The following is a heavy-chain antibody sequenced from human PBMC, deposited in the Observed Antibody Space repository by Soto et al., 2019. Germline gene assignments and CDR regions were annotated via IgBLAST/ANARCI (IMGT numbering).Heavy chain of an antibody. J-gene: IGHJ2*01. D-gene: IGHD2-15*01. CDR1: GGSISSYY. CDR3: AREEGVVVVAATRLRYFDL. Sequence: LSLTCTVSGGSISSYYWSWIRQPPGKGLEWIGYIYYSGSTNYNPSLKSRVTISVDTSKNQFSLKLSSVTAADTAVYYCAREEGVVVVAATRLRYFDLWGRGTLVTVSS. CDR2: IYYSGST. V-gene: IGHV4-59*01.